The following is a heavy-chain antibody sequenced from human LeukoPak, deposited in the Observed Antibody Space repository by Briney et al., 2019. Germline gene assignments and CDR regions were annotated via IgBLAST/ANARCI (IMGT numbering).Heavy chain of an antibody. CDR3: ARDRRLNWNNGDAFDI. CDR1: GSTFSSYG. J-gene: IGHJ3*02. Sequence: GGSLRLSCAASGSTFSSYGMHWVRQAPGQGLEWVSSISSSSSYIYFADSVKGRFTISRDNAKNSLYLQMNSLRAEDTAVYYCARDRRLNWNNGDAFDIWGQGTMVIVSS. V-gene: IGHV3-21*01. D-gene: IGHD1/OR15-1a*01. CDR2: ISSSSSYI.